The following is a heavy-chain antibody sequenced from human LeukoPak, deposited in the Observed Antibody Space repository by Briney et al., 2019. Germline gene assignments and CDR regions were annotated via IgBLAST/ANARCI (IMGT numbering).Heavy chain of an antibody. CDR1: GGTFSSYA. CDR3: ARDTGSGWYDSGAFDI. V-gene: IGHV1-69*04. J-gene: IGHJ3*02. D-gene: IGHD6-19*01. Sequence: AASVKVSCKASGGTFSSYAISWVRQAPGQGLEWMGRIIPILGIANYAQKFQGRVTITADKSTSTAYMELSSLRSEDTAVYCCARDTGSGWYDSGAFDIWGQGTMVTVSS. CDR2: IIPILGIA.